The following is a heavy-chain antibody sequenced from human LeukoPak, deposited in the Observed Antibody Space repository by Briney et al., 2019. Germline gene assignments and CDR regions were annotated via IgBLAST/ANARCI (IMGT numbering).Heavy chain of an antibody. CDR1: GFTFSNAW. J-gene: IGHJ4*02. D-gene: IGHD3-22*01. V-gene: IGHV3-15*01. CDR3: TTEYYYDSSGYHRDY. Sequence: AGGSLRLSCAASGFTFSNAWMSWVRQAPGKGLEWVGRIKSKTDGGTTDYAAPVKGRFTISRDDSKNTLYLQMSSLKTEDTAVYYCTTEYYYDSSGYHRDYWGQGTLVTVSS. CDR2: IKSKTDGGTT.